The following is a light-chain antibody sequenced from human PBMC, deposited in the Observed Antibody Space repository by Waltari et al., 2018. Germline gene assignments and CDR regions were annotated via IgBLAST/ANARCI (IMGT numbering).Light chain of an antibody. J-gene: IGLJ3*02. CDR2: GVS. V-gene: IGLV2-14*03. Sequence: WYQHHPVKAPKFMIYGVSKRPSGVSIRFSGSKAGNTASLTISVLQAEDEADYYCSSYTSSSTWVFGGGTTLTFL. CDR3: SSYTSSSTWV.